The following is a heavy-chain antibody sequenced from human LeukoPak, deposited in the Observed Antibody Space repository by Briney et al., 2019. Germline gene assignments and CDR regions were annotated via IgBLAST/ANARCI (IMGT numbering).Heavy chain of an antibody. Sequence: GGSLRLSCAASGFTFNSYAMSWFRQAPGKRLEWVSAISNSGDSAYYADPVKGRFTISRDNSKKTLYLQMNSLRVEDTAVYHCVKDPYSSGWYGGNAFDLWGQGTMVTVSS. D-gene: IGHD6-19*01. J-gene: IGHJ3*01. CDR3: VKDPYSSGWYGGNAFDL. V-gene: IGHV3-23*01. CDR2: ISNSGDSA. CDR1: GFTFNSYA.